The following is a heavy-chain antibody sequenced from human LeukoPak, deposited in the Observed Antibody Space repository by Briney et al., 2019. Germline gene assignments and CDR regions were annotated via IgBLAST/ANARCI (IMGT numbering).Heavy chain of an antibody. V-gene: IGHV3-23*01. CDR3: ARDHPFDYYYATSGYFLY. CDR1: GFTFSSYA. D-gene: IGHD3-22*01. Sequence: PGGSLRLSCVASGFTFSSYAMAWVRQAPGKGLEWVSSVSGSGSGTYYADSVKGRFTISRDNSKNPVYLQMNSLRADDTAVYYCARDHPFDYYYATSGYFLYWGQGTLVTVSS. J-gene: IGHJ4*02. CDR2: VSGSGSGT.